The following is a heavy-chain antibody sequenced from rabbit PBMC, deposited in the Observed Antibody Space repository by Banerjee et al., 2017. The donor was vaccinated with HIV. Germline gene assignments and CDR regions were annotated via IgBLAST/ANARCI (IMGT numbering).Heavy chain of an antibody. CDR3: SRITPGDYFESYYFNF. D-gene: IGHD2-1*01. CDR1: GFDLSDYYY. Sequence: QEQLEESGGGLVKPGGTLTLTCKASGFDLSDYYYMCWVRQAPGKGLELIACIYTSSTIAWYASWARGRFTISKTLSTTVTLQMTSLTAADTATYFCSRITPGDYFESYYFNFWGQGTLVTVS. V-gene: IGHV1S45*01. CDR2: IYTSSTIA. J-gene: IGHJ4*01.